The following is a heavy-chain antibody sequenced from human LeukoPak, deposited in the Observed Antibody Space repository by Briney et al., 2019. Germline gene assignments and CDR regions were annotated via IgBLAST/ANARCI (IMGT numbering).Heavy chain of an antibody. CDR2: IYYSGST. Sequence: SETLSLTCTVSGGSISSYYWSWIRQPPGKGLEWIGYIYYSGSTNYNPSLKSRVTISVDTSKNQFSLKLSSVTAADTAVYYCARLLGGELHGNDAFDIWGQGTMVTVSS. V-gene: IGHV4-59*08. J-gene: IGHJ3*02. CDR3: ARLLGGELHGNDAFDI. D-gene: IGHD1-26*01. CDR1: GGSISSYY.